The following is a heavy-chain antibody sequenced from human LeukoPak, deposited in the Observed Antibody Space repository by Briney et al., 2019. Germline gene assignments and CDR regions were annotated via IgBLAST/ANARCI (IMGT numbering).Heavy chain of an antibody. CDR1: GFTFSTYE. CDR2: ISPTGTTI. J-gene: IGHJ4*02. Sequence: GGSLRLSCAASGFTFSTYEMNWARQAPGKGLEWVSYISPTGTTIYYAQSVKGRSTISRDNAKNSVYLHMNSLRVEDTAVYYCARKTFGTVYFDYWGQGILVTVSS. D-gene: IGHD1-1*01. CDR3: ARKTFGTVYFDY. V-gene: IGHV3-48*03.